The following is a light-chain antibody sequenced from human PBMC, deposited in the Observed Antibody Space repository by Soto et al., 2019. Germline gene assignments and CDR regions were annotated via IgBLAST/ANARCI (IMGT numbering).Light chain of an antibody. Sequence: QSVLTQPASVSGSLGQSITISCTGTSSDVGGYAYVSWYQQHPGRAPKLIIYEVRNRPSGVSNRFSGSKSGNTASLTISGLQAEDEAEYYCSSYRSSTPLVVFGGGTKLTGL. CDR1: SSDVGGYAY. CDR2: EVR. CDR3: SSYRSSTPLVV. J-gene: IGLJ2*01. V-gene: IGLV2-14*01.